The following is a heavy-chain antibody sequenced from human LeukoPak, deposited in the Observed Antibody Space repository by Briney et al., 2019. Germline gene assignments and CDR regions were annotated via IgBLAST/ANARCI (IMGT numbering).Heavy chain of an antibody. CDR2: IYSGGST. V-gene: IGHV3-66*01. Sequence: QPGGSLRLSCAASGFTFSSYAMSWVRQAPGKGLEWVSVIYSGGSTYYADSVKGRFTISRDNSKNTLYLQMNSLRAEDTAVYYCARVNGEYYFDYWGQGTLVTVSS. CDR1: GFTFSSYA. CDR3: ARVNGEYYFDY. J-gene: IGHJ4*02.